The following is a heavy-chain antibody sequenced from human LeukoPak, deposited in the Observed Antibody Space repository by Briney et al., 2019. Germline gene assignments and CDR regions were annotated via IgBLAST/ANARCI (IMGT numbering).Heavy chain of an antibody. V-gene: IGHV3-23*01. D-gene: IGHD6-13*01. Sequence: GGSLRLSCEASGFTFSSYAMSWVRQAPGKGLEWASAISGSGGSTYYADSVKGRFTISRDNSKNTLYLQMNSLRAEDTAVYYCAKVDGSSWYWSDPWGQGTLVTVSS. CDR2: ISGSGGST. CDR1: GFTFSSYA. J-gene: IGHJ5*02. CDR3: AKVDGSSWYWSDP.